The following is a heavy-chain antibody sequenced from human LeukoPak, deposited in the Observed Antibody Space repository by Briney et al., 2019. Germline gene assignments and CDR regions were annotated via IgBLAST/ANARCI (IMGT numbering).Heavy chain of an antibody. CDR1: GYTFTSYA. CDR2: ISAYNGNT. D-gene: IGHD3-10*01. J-gene: IGHJ4*02. CDR3: ARDLGRITMVRGSSYPRFDY. V-gene: IGHV1-18*01. Sequence: GASVKVSCKASGYTFTSYAISWVRQAPGQGLEGMGWISAYNGNTNYAQKLQGRVTMTTDTSTSTAYMELRSLRSDDTAVYYCARDLGRITMVRGSSYPRFDYWGQGTLVTVSS.